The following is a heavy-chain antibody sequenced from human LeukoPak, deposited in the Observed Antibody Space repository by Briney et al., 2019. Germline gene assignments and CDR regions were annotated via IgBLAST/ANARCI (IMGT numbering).Heavy chain of an antibody. CDR1: GGSITTTNYC. CDR2: IYYSGST. CDR3: ARVYDFWSGYSEGAFDI. J-gene: IGHJ3*02. D-gene: IGHD3-3*01. V-gene: IGHV4-61*05. Sequence: KASETLSLTCSVSGGSITTTNYCWAWIRQPPGKRLEWIGYIYYSGSTNYNPSLKSRVTISVDTSKNQFSLKVRSVTAADTAVYYCARVYDFWSGYSEGAFDIWGQGTMVTVSS.